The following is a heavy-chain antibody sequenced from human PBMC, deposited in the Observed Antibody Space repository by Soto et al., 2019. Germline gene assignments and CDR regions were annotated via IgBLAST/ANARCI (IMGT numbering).Heavy chain of an antibody. D-gene: IGHD6-6*01. V-gene: IGHV4-30-2*01. CDR3: ARGRASYLYYFDY. Sequence: PSETLSLTCAVSGGSISTFVYSWSWIRHPPGKGLEWLGYIFHTGSTYYNPSLKSRVTVSVDTSKNQFSLNLTSVTAADTAVYYCARGRASYLYYFDYWGQGALV. CDR2: IFHTGST. J-gene: IGHJ4*02. CDR1: GGSISTFVYS.